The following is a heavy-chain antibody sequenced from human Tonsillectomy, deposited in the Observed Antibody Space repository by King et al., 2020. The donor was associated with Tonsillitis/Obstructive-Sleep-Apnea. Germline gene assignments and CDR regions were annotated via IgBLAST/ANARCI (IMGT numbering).Heavy chain of an antibody. CDR1: GFIFSTYW. V-gene: IGHV3-7*03. CDR3: ARDIAS. Sequence: VQLVESGGDLVHPGGSLRLSCAASGFIFSTYWMTWVRQAPGKGLEWVANIKPDGSEKYYVDSVKGRFTISRENAKNFLFLQMNTLRADDTAVYYCARDIASWGQGTLVTVSS. CDR2: IKPDGSEK. J-gene: IGHJ5*02. D-gene: IGHD2-15*01.